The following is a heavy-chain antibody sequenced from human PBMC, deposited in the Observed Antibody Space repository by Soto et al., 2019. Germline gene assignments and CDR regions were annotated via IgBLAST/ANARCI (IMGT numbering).Heavy chain of an antibody. CDR3: GRGRQQDIDI. V-gene: IGHV3-7*04. Sequence: VQVVESGGDLVQPGGSLRLSCAASGFTFSSSWMNWVRQAPGKGLEWVANTNEDGSAKYHVDSVKGRFTISRDNAKNSLYLQMNNLRGEDTAVYYCGRGRQQDIDIWGQGTMVTVSS. CDR1: GFTFSSSW. CDR2: TNEDGSAK. D-gene: IGHD6-25*01. J-gene: IGHJ3*02.